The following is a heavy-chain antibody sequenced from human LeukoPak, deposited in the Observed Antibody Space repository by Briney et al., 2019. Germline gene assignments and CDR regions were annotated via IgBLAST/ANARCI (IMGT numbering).Heavy chain of an antibody. V-gene: IGHV3-48*02. D-gene: IGHD3-10*01. CDR2: ISRSSSTI. CDR3: ARGFGSGTVFDY. J-gene: IGHJ4*02. Sequence: GGSLRLSCAASGFTFSSYSMNWVRQAPGKGLEWVSYISRSSSTIYYADSVKGRFTISRDSAQNSLYLQMNSLRDEDTAVYYCARGFGSGTVFDYWGQGTLVTVSS. CDR1: GFTFSSYS.